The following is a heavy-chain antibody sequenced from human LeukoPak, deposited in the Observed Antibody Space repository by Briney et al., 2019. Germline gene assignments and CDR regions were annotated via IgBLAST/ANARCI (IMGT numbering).Heavy chain of an antibody. CDR2: ITGDNKD. CDR3: VRGGVADGNYFGD. CDR1: GFPFDHCS. V-gene: IGHV3-48*01. D-gene: IGHD3-10*01. Sequence: PGGSLRLYCVASGFPFDHCSMNWVRQAPGKGPEWLSYITGDNKDYYADSVKGRFIISRDNAERSVYLQMNSLTVDDTALYYCVRGGVADGNYFGDWGQGAVVTVSS. J-gene: IGHJ4*02.